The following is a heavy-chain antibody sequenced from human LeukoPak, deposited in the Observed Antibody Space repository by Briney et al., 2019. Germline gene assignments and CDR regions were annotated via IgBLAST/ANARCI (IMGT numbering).Heavy chain of an antibody. V-gene: IGHV3-9*01. CDR1: GFTFDDYA. D-gene: IGHD3-22*01. J-gene: IGHJ4*02. CDR3: ARDQAYDSSGYYPLPSDY. CDR2: ISWNSGSI. Sequence: GGSLRLSCAASGFTFDDYAMHWVRQAPGKGLEWVSGISWNSGSIGYADSVKGRFTISRDNSKNTLYLQMNSLRAEDTAVYYCARDQAYDSSGYYPLPSDYWGQGTLVTVSS.